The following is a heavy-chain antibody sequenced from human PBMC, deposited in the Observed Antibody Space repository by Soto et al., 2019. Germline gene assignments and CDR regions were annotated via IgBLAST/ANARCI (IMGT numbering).Heavy chain of an antibody. D-gene: IGHD2-15*01. CDR1: GGSFSGYY. CDR2: INHSGST. J-gene: IGHJ3*02. Sequence: SETLSLTCAVYGGSFSGYYWNWIRQPPGKGLEWIGEINHSGSTNYNPSLKSRVTISVDTSKNQFSLKLSSVTAADTAVYYCAGIVVVVAALDAFDIWGQGTMVTVSS. V-gene: IGHV4-34*01. CDR3: AGIVVVVAALDAFDI.